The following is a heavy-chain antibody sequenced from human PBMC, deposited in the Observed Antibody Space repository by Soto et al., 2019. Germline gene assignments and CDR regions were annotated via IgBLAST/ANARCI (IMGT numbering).Heavy chain of an antibody. Sequence: EVQLLESGGGLVQPGGSLRLSCAASGFTFSSYAMSWVRQAPGKGLEWVSTISVSGTNTYYGDSVKGRFAVSRDNSKNKLYLQMSSLRAEDTALYYCARLGGSGTDNWGQGTLVTVSS. D-gene: IGHD3-10*01. CDR1: GFTFSSYA. CDR2: ISVSGTNT. V-gene: IGHV3-23*01. J-gene: IGHJ4*02. CDR3: ARLGGSGTDN.